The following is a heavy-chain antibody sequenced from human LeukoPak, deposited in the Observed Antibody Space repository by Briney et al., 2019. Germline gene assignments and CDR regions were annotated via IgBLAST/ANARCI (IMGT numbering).Heavy chain of an antibody. CDR3: ARVPAPYYYDTSGKTTYGAFDV. CDR1: GGSISSYY. Sequence: SETLSPTCTVSGGSISSYYWSWIRQPPGKGLEWIGYIYYSGSTNYNPSLKSRVTISVDTSKNQFSLKLSSVTAADTAVYYCARVPAPYYYDTSGKTTYGAFDVWGQGTMVTVSS. D-gene: IGHD3-22*01. J-gene: IGHJ3*01. CDR2: IYYSGST. V-gene: IGHV4-59*01.